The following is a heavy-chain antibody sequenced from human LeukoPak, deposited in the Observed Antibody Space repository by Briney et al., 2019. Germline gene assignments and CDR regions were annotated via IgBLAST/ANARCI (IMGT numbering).Heavy chain of an antibody. J-gene: IGHJ5*02. CDR1: SGSISSGSYY. Sequence: SETLSLTCTVSSGSISSGSYYWSWIRQPAGKGLEWIGRIYTSGSTNYNPSLKSRVTISVDTSKNQFSLKLSSVTAADTAVYYWARGPYIVVVPAANSWFDPWGQGTLVTVSS. D-gene: IGHD2-2*01. CDR2: IYTSGST. CDR3: ARGPYIVVVPAANSWFDP. V-gene: IGHV4-61*02.